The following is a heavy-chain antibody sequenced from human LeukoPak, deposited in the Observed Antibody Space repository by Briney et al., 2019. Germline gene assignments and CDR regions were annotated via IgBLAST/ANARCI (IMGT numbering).Heavy chain of an antibody. CDR2: VSDSSDV. V-gene: IGHV3-48*02. J-gene: IGHJ4*02. CDR3: ARDGLHTAHFDY. Sequence: GGSLRLSCAASGFTFSTYTMNWVRQAPGRGLEWVSTVSDSSDVHYSDSVKGRFTISRDNARNSLYLQMNSLRDEDTAVYYCARDGLHTAHFDYWGQGTLVTVSS. D-gene: IGHD5-18*01. CDR1: GFTFSTYT.